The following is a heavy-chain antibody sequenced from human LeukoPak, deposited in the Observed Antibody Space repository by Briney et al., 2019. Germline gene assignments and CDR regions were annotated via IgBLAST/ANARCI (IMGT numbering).Heavy chain of an antibody. CDR2: ISGSGGST. CDR1: GFTFSSYA. D-gene: IGHD2-8*02. J-gene: IGHJ6*03. V-gene: IGHV3-23*01. Sequence: PGGSLRLSCAASGFTFSSYAMSWVRQAPGKGLEWVSAISGSGGSTYYADSVKGRFTISRDNSKNTLYLQMNSLRAEDTAVYYCAKGGVRLGLYYYYMDVWGKGTTVTVSS. CDR3: AKGGVRLGLYYYYMDV.